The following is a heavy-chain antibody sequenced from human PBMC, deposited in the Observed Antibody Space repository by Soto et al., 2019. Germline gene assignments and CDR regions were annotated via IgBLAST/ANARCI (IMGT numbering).Heavy chain of an antibody. CDR1: GYSISSGYY. V-gene: IGHV4-38-2*02. Sequence: SETLSLTCAVSGYSISSGYYWGWIRQTPGRGLEWIGSIHQSGNTYYNPSLKSRVTISVDTSKNQFSLKLSSVTAADTAVYFCARDVHYYDSNGFHWEDPFDFWGQGTQVTVSS. D-gene: IGHD3-22*01. CDR3: ARDVHYYDSNGFHWEDPFDF. J-gene: IGHJ4*02. CDR2: IHQSGNT.